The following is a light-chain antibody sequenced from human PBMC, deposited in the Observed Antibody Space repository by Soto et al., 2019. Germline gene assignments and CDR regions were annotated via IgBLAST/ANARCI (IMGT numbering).Light chain of an antibody. Sequence: DIQMTRSPSSLSASVGDRVTITCRASQSISSYLNWYQQRPGKAPNLLIFAASSLQSGVPSRFSGSGSGTDFTLTISSLQPEDFATYFCQQSFNSPPLTFGGGTKVDIK. V-gene: IGKV1-39*01. CDR2: AAS. J-gene: IGKJ4*01. CDR1: QSISSY. CDR3: QQSFNSPPLT.